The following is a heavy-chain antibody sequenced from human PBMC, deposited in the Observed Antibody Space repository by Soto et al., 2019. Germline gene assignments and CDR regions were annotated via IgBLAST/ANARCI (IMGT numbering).Heavy chain of an antibody. Sequence: GASVKVSCKAYGYTFTTYYLHWVRQAPGQGLEWMGWIRPDSGATNYARKFQGRVTMTEDTSITTVYMELSSLTSDDTAVYYCAREYYDFWGGYYYGMDVWGQGTTVTVSS. CDR2: IRPDSGAT. CDR1: GYTFTTYY. J-gene: IGHJ6*02. D-gene: IGHD3-3*01. V-gene: IGHV1-2*02. CDR3: AREYYDFWGGYYYGMDV.